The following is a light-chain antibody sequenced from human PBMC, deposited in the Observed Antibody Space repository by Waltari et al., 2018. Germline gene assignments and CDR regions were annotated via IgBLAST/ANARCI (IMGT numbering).Light chain of an antibody. V-gene: IGKV3-20*01. CDR2: GAS. CDR3: QNHERLPAV. CDR1: QSVGRH. Sequence: EIVLTQSPGTLSLSPGERATLCCRASQSVGRHLAWYQQKPGQAPRLLIYGASSRATGIPDRFSGSGSGTDFSLTISRLEPEDFAVYYCQNHERLPAVFGQGTKVEIK. J-gene: IGKJ1*01.